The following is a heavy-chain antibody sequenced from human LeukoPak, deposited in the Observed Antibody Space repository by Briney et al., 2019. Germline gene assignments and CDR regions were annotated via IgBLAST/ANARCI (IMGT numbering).Heavy chain of an antibody. CDR3: ARGQGYYFDY. CDR1: GFTFTSYG. V-gene: IGHV1-18*01. Sequence: GGSLRLSCAASGFTFTSYGISWVRQAPGQGLEWMGWISAYNGNTNYAQKLQGRVTMTTDTSTSTAYMELRSLRSDDTAVYYCARGQGYYFDYWGQGTLVTVSS. CDR2: ISAYNGNT. J-gene: IGHJ4*02.